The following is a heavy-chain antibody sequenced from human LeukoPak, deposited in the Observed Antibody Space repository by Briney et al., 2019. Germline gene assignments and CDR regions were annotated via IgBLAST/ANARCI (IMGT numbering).Heavy chain of an antibody. D-gene: IGHD7-27*01. CDR3: ARFLNWVFDN. Sequence: PSQTLPLTCAVSGDSISSATHYWSWIRQPAGKGLEWIGRIYSSGSTNYNPSLKSRVSISVDTSKNQFSLKLSSVTAADTAVYYCARFLNWVFDNWGQGTPVTVSS. J-gene: IGHJ4*02. CDR1: GDSISSATHY. V-gene: IGHV4-61*02. CDR2: IYSSGST.